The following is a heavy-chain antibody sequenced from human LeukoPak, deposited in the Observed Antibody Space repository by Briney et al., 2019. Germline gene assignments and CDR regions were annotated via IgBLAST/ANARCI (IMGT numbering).Heavy chain of an antibody. CDR3: AKASSSSGWNEGANY. CDR1: GFIFSNAW. J-gene: IGHJ4*02. Sequence: GGSLRLSCAASGFIFSNAWMNWVRQAPGKGLEWVSTIRSRGDSTYYTDPVKGRFTISRDNSKNTLYLQMNSLRAEDTAVYYCAKASSSSGWNEGANYWGQGTLVTVSS. CDR2: IRSRGDST. D-gene: IGHD6-19*01. V-gene: IGHV3-23*01.